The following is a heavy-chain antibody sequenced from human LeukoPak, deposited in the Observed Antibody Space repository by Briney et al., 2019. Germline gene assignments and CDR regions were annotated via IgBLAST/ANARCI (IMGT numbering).Heavy chain of an antibody. J-gene: IGHJ4*02. CDR2: INQDGSAK. CDR1: GFTFSSYW. V-gene: IGHV3-7*01. CDR3: ASAPNENYFDF. Sequence: AGGSLRLSCAASGFTFSSYWMSWVRQAPGKGPEWVANINQDGSAKDYGGSVEGRFTISRDNAKNSLYLQMNSLTAEDTAVYFCASAPNENYFDFWGQGTLVTVSS.